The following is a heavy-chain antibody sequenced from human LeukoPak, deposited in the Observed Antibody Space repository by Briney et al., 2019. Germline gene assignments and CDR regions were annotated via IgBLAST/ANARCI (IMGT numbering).Heavy chain of an antibody. D-gene: IGHD6-19*01. V-gene: IGHV3-64D*06. CDR2: ISRNGGST. J-gene: IGHJ4*02. CDR1: GFTFSSYA. Sequence: GGSLRLSCSASGFTFSSYAMHWVRQAPGKGLEYVSGISRNGGSTNYADSVKGRITISRDNSKNTLYLQMSSLRPEDTAVYYCVNQISGWVYWGQGPIVPVTS. CDR3: VNQISGWVY.